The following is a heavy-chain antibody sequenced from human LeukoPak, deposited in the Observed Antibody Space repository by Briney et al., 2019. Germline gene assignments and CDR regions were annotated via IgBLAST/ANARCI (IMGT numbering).Heavy chain of an antibody. J-gene: IGHJ3*02. CDR2: IYYSGSS. Sequence: PSETLSLTCTVSGGSISSYYWSWIRQPPGKGLEWIGYIYYSGSSNYNPSLKSRVTISVDTSKNHFSLKLSSVTAADTAVYYCARGIAAAGHAFDIWGQGTMVTVSS. CDR3: ARGIAAAGHAFDI. V-gene: IGHV4-59*01. CDR1: GGSISSYY. D-gene: IGHD6-13*01.